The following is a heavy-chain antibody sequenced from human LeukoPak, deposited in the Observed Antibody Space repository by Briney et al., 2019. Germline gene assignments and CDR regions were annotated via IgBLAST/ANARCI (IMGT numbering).Heavy chain of an antibody. CDR1: GYTFTATG. V-gene: IGHV1-18*01. J-gene: IGHJ4*02. Sequence: ASVKVSCKASGYTFTATGTSGVRQAPDQGLGWMGWISAYNGNTNYAQKLQGRVTMTTDTSTSTAYMELRSLRSDDTAVYYCARTAYDTSLDYWGQGTLVTVSS. CDR3: ARTAYDTSLDY. D-gene: IGHD3-22*01. CDR2: ISAYNGNT.